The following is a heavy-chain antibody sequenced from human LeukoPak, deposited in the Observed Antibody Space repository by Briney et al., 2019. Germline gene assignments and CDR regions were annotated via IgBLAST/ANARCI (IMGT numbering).Heavy chain of an antibody. D-gene: IGHD2-2*02. V-gene: IGHV3-23*01. CDR3: ARLRCSSPSCHIGGFYFDY. J-gene: IGHJ4*02. Sequence: PGGSLRLSCAASGFTFSSYAMSWVRQAPGKGLEWVSAISGSGGSTYYADSVKGRFTISRDNSKNTLYLQMNSLRGEDTAVYYCARLRCSSPSCHIGGFYFDYWGQGTLVTVSS. CDR2: ISGSGGST. CDR1: GFTFSSYA.